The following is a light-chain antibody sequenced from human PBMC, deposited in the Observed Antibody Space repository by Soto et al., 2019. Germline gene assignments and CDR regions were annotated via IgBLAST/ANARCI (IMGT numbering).Light chain of an antibody. V-gene: IGKV3-20*01. CDR2: AAS. CDR3: QQYGSSPWT. J-gene: IGKJ1*01. CDR1: QSVTSTH. Sequence: EIVLTQSPGTLSLSPGERATLSCRASQSVTSTHLAWYQQKPVQAPRRLIYAASSRATGIPDRFSGSGSGTGFTLTISRLETEDFAVYYCQQYGSSPWTFGQGTKVEIK.